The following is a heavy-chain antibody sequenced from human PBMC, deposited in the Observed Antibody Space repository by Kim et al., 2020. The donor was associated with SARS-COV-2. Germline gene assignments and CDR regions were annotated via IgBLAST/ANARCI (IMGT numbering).Heavy chain of an antibody. D-gene: IGHD3-3*01. CDR1: GFTFDDYA. V-gene: IGHV3-43*02. CDR3: AKDSGRITIFGVATGTFDY. Sequence: GGSLRLSCAASGFTFDDYAMHWVRQAPGKGLEWVSLISGDGGSTYYADSVKGRFTISRDNSKNSLYLQINSLRTEDTALYYCAKDSGRITIFGVATGTFDYWGQGTLVTVSS. J-gene: IGHJ4*02. CDR2: ISGDGGST.